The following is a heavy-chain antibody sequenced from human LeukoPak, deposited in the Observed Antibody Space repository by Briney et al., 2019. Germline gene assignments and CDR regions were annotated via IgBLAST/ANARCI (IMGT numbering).Heavy chain of an antibody. V-gene: IGHV3-30*02. Sequence: PGGSLRLSXAASGFTFCSYGMHWVRQAPGKGLEWVAFIRYDGSNKYYADSVKGRFTISRDNSKNALYLQMNSLRAEDTAVYYCASGVGATRRFDYWGQGTLVTVSS. CDR2: IRYDGSNK. CDR3: ASGVGATRRFDY. D-gene: IGHD1-26*01. J-gene: IGHJ4*02. CDR1: GFTFCSYG.